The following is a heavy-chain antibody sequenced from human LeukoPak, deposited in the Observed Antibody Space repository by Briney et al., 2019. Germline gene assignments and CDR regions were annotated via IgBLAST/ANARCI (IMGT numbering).Heavy chain of an antibody. J-gene: IGHJ5*02. D-gene: IGHD6-13*01. CDR2: INHSGST. Sequence: SETLSLTCAVYGGSFSDYYWSWIRHRPGKGVEWIGQINHSGSTNYNPSLRSRVTISVDTSKNQFSLKLSSVTAADTAVYYCARDSSSWRSNWCDPWGQGTLVTVS. CDR1: GGSFSDYY. V-gene: IGHV4-34*01. CDR3: ARDSSSWRSNWCDP.